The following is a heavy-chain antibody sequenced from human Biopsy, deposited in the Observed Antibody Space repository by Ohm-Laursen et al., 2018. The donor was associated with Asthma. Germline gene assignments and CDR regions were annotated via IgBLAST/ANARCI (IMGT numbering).Heavy chain of an antibody. J-gene: IGHJ4*02. D-gene: IGHD4-17*01. Sequence: ASVKVSCKISGYSLTDLSRHWFRQAPGQGLGGMGGLNHGEGGTVNARRFQGRVTMTEDTSTDTAYMELSSLSSDDTAVYYCASDFPKDYVRYNFQFWGQGTLVTVSS. CDR3: ASDFPKDYVRYNFQF. CDR1: GYSLTDLS. CDR2: LNHGEGGT. V-gene: IGHV1-24*01.